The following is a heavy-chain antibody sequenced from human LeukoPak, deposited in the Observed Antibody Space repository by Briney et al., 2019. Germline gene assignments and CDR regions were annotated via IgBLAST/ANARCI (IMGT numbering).Heavy chain of an antibody. CDR1: GFTFSSYG. CDR3: AYDSSGYYYTPGDY. J-gene: IGHJ4*02. Sequence: GGSLRLSCAASGFTFSSYGMHWVRQAPGKGLEWVAVISYDGSDKNYADSVKGRFTISGDNSKNTLYLQMNSLRAEDTAVYHCAYDSSGYYYTPGDYWGQGTLVTVSS. D-gene: IGHD3-22*01. V-gene: IGHV3-30*18. CDR2: ISYDGSDK.